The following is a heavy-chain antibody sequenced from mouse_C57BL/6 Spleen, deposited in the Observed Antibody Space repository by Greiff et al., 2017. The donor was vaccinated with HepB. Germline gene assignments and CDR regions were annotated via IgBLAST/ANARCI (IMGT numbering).Heavy chain of an antibody. CDR1: GYTFTEYT. CDR3: ARHEMGIYYDYVAWFAD. V-gene: IGHV1-62-2*01. CDR2: FYPGSGSI. J-gene: IGHJ3*01. D-gene: IGHD2-4*01. Sequence: VQLQQSGAELVKPGASVKLPCKASGYTFTEYTIHWVKQRSGQGLEWIGWFYPGSGSIKYNEKFKDKATLTADKSSSTVYMELSRLTSEDSAVYFCARHEMGIYYDYVAWFADWGQGTLVTVSA.